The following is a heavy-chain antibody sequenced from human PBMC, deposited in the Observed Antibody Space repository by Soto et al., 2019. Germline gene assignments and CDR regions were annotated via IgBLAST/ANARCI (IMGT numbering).Heavy chain of an antibody. Sequence: GDSLKISCKGSGYNFAGYWIAWVRQMPGKGLELMGIIYPSDSDTRYRPSFQGQVTISADKSISSAYLQWSSLRASDTAMYYCSRGGVSHRTFVDWGEGIPVTVSS. V-gene: IGHV5-51*01. J-gene: IGHJ4*02. CDR2: IYPSDSDT. D-gene: IGHD3-3*02. CDR1: GYNFAGYW. CDR3: SRGGVSHRTFVD.